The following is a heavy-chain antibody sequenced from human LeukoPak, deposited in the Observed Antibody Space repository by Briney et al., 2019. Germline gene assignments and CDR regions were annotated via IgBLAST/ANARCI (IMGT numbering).Heavy chain of an antibody. D-gene: IGHD3-10*01. CDR2: ISGSGGDT. Sequence: GGSLRLSCAASGFTFSIYAMSWIRQAPGKGLEWVSGISGSGGDTYYADSVKGRFTISRDNSRNTLYLQMNSLRAEDTAVYYCATIAMVRGVRNYFDYWGQGTLVTVSS. V-gene: IGHV3-23*01. CDR1: GFTFSIYA. J-gene: IGHJ4*02. CDR3: ATIAMVRGVRNYFDY.